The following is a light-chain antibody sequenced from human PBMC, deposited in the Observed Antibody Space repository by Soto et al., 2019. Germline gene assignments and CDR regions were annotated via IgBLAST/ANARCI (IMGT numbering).Light chain of an antibody. CDR2: SNN. CDR1: SSNIGPNT. V-gene: IGLV1-44*01. J-gene: IGLJ2*01. Sequence: QSVLTQPPSASGTPGQRVTISCSGSSSNIGPNTVNWYQQLPGTAPKLLIYSNNQRPSGVPDRFSGSKSGTSASLAISGLQSEDKADYYCAAWDDSLNGHVAFGGGTQLTVL. CDR3: AAWDDSLNGHVA.